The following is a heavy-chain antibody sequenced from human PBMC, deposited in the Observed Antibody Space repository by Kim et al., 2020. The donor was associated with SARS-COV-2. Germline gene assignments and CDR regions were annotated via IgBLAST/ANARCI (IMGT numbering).Heavy chain of an antibody. CDR3: ARDERYYDSSGYLSGGYYYCGMDV. CDR1: GYTFTSYG. CDR2: ISAYNGNT. D-gene: IGHD3-22*01. Sequence: ASVKVSCKASGYTFTSYGISWVRQAPGQGLEWMGWISAYNGNTNYAQKLQGRVTMTTDTSTSTAYMELRSLRSDDTAVYYCARDERYYDSSGYLSGGYYYCGMDVWGQGTTVTVSS. J-gene: IGHJ6*02. V-gene: IGHV1-18*04.